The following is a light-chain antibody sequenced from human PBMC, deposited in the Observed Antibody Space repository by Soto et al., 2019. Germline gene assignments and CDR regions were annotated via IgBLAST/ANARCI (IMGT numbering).Light chain of an antibody. CDR2: DVS. CDR1: SSDVGGYNY. CDR3: RSYTSSSPLLV. J-gene: IGLJ1*01. Sequence: QSALTQPASVSGSPGQSITISCTGTSSDVGGYNYVSWYQQHPGKAPKLMIYDVSNRPSGVSNRFSGSKSGNTASLTMSGLQAEDEAHNYCRSYTSSSPLLVFGTGTKLTVL. V-gene: IGLV2-14*01.